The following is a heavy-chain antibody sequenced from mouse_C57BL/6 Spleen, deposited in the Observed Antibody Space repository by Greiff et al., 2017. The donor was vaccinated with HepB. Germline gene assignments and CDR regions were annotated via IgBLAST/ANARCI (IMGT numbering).Heavy chain of an antibody. V-gene: IGHV1-63*01. J-gene: IGHJ3*01. CDR1: GYTFTNYW. CDR2: IYPGGGYT. CDR3: ARMVDSSSYWFAY. Sequence: QVQLQQSGAELVRPGTSVKMSCKASGYTFTNYWIGWAKQRPGHGLEWIGDIYPGGGYTNYNEKFKGKATLTADKSSSTAYMQFSSLTSEDSAIYCCARMVDSSSYWFAYWGQGTLVTVSA. D-gene: IGHD3-2*02.